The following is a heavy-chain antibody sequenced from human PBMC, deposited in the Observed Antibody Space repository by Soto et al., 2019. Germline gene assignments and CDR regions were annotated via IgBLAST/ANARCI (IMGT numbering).Heavy chain of an antibody. CDR2: ISYDGSNK. CDR3: AKDLGQTGSPCDY. CDR1: GFTFSSYG. D-gene: IGHD3-10*01. V-gene: IGHV3-30*18. Sequence: VGSLRLSCAASGFTFSSYGMHWVRQAPGKGLEWVAVISYDGSNKYYADSVKGRFTISRDNSKNTLYLQMNSLRAEDTAVYYCAKDLGQTGSPCDYWGQGTLVTVSS. J-gene: IGHJ4*02.